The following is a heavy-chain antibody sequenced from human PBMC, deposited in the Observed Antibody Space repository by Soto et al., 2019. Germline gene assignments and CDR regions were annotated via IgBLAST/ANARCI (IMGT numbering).Heavy chain of an antibody. V-gene: IGHV3-7*03. J-gene: IGHJ4*02. Sequence: SPRLSFTASALNFINHWVASLPQAPGNGLEWVASVERVRSEIYYGGSVNGRITISRDNAKNSLFLQLKSLRAEDTAMYYCARDPGISSGWYYFAYWGQGSLVTVSS. CDR1: ALNFINHW. CDR2: VERVRSEI. CDR3: ARDPGISSGWYYFAY. D-gene: IGHD6-19*01.